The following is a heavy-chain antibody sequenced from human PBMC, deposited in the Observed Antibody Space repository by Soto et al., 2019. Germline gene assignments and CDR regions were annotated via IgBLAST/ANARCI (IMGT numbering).Heavy chain of an antibody. CDR1: GFTFSSYG. Sequence: GGSLRLSCVASGFTFSSYGMHWVRQAPGKGLEWVAVISYDGSNKYYADSVKGRFTISRDNSKNTMYLQMNSLRAEDTAVYYCAKDLTGTTLRWGQGTLVTVSS. J-gene: IGHJ4*02. CDR2: ISYDGSNK. CDR3: AKDLTGTTLR. D-gene: IGHD1-7*01. V-gene: IGHV3-30*18.